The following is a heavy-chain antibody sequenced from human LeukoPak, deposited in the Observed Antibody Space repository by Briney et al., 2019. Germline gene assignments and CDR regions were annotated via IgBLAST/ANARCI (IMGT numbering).Heavy chain of an antibody. J-gene: IGHJ4*02. CDR1: GGSISSGGYY. CDR3: AREFGGYDSFFDY. Sequence: PSETLSLTCTVSGGSISSGGYYWSRIRPHPGTGLEWIGYIYYSASTYYNPSLKSRVTISVDTSKNQFSLKLSSVTAADTAVYYCAREFGGYDSFFDYWGQGTLVTVSS. V-gene: IGHV4-31*03. D-gene: IGHD5-12*01. CDR2: IYYSAST.